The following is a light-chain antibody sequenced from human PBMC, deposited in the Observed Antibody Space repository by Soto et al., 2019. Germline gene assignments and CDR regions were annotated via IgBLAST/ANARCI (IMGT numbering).Light chain of an antibody. V-gene: IGKV3-15*01. CDR2: GAS. Sequence: EIVLTQSPGTLSLSPGERATLSCRASQSVSNNYLAWYQQKPGQAPRLLIYGASTRATDIPARFSGSGSGTEFTLTISSLQSEDFAVYYCQQYGRTFGQGTKVDIK. J-gene: IGKJ2*01. CDR3: QQYGRT. CDR1: QSVSNN.